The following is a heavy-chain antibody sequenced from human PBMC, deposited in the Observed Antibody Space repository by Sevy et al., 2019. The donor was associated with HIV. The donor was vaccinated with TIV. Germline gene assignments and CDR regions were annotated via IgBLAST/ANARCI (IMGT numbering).Heavy chain of an antibody. D-gene: IGHD3-10*01. CDR2: ISGSGGKI. CDR1: GFIFDNYA. Sequence: GGSLRLSCTASGFIFDNYAMNWVRQAPGKGLEWVSAISGSGGKIYYAESVKGRFTISRDNSRKILYLQMRNLKPEDTGVYYCAKDGYSSIHYGELDYRGQGTPVTVSS. V-gene: IGHV3-23*01. J-gene: IGHJ4*02. CDR3: AKDGYSSIHYGELDY.